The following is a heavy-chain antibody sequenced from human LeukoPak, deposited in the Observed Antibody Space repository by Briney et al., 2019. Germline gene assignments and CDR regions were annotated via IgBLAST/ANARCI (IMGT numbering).Heavy chain of an antibody. CDR1: GFTFSTYS. D-gene: IGHD3-22*01. CDR3: ASTFYDSSGYYYDYYYYYMDV. V-gene: IGHV3-21*01. J-gene: IGHJ6*03. CDR2: IGSSSSYI. Sequence: GWSLRLSCAASGFTFSTYSMNWVRQAPGKGLEWVSSIGSSSSYIYYADSVKGRFTISRDNAKNSLYLQMNSLRAEDTAVYYCASTFYDSSGYYYDYYYYYMDVWGKGTTVTVSS.